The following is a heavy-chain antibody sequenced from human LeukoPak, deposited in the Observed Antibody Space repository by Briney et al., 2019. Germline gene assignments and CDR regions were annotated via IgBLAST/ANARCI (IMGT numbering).Heavy chain of an antibody. CDR2: IRYDGSNK. CDR3: AKGNSDFDY. J-gene: IGHJ4*02. Sequence: GGSLRLSCAASGFILSNYAMHWVRQAPGKGLEWVAFIRYDGSNKIYTDSVKGRFTISRDNPKNTLYLQMNSLRAEDTAVYYCAKGNSDFDYWGQGTLVTVSS. D-gene: IGHD1-7*01. V-gene: IGHV3-30*02. CDR1: GFILSNYA.